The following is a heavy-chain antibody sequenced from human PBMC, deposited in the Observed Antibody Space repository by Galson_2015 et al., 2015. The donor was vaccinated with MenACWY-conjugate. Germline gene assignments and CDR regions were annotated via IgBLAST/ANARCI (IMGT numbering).Heavy chain of an antibody. CDR3: TRRRIENFRDAFYF. J-gene: IGHJ3*01. CDR1: GYIFSTYW. D-gene: IGHD2-21*01. CDR2: IYPGDTYI. Sequence: QSGAEVKKPGESLTISCQGSGYIFSTYWIAWVRQMPGKGLEWMGMIYPGDTYIRNNPSFEGQVTMSVDKSISTAYLRWSSLKASDHAMYYCTRRRIENFRDAFYFWGQGTMVTVSS. V-gene: IGHV5-51*01.